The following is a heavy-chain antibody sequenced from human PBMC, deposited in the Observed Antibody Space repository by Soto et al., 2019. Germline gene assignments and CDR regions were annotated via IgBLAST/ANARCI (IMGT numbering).Heavy chain of an antibody. Sequence: QVQLVESGGGVVQPGRSLRLSCAASGFTFSSYGMHWVRQAPGKGLEWVAVISYDGSNKYYADSVKGRFTISRDNSKKTLYLQMNSLRAEDTAVYYCAKDPNPHRDYYYYGMDVWGQGTTVTVSS. CDR3: AKDPNPHRDYYYYGMDV. V-gene: IGHV3-30*18. CDR2: ISYDGSNK. D-gene: IGHD3-10*01. CDR1: GFTFSSYG. J-gene: IGHJ6*02.